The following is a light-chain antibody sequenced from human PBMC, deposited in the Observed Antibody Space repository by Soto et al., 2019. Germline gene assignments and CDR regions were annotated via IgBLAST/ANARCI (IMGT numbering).Light chain of an antibody. J-gene: IGKJ1*01. CDR1: QIISSNY. CDR2: HAS. CDR3: QQYNIAPQT. Sequence: EVVLTQSPGTLSLSPGERATLSCRASQIISSNYLAWYQQKPGQAPRLVIYHASSRATGIPDRFSGSGSGTDFSLIINRLEPEDFAVYYCQQYNIAPQTFGQGTKVDIK. V-gene: IGKV3-20*01.